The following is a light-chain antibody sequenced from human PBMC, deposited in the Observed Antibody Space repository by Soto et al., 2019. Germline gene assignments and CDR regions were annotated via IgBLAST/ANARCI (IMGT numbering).Light chain of an antibody. V-gene: IGKV3D-20*02. CDR3: QQRSNWPPT. J-gene: IGKJ5*01. CDR2: GAS. CDR1: QSVSNNY. Sequence: EIVLTQSPGTLSLSPGERATLSCRTSQSVSNNYLAWYQQKPGQAPRLLIYGASSRATGIPGRFSGSGSGTDFTLTISSLEPEDFAVYYCQQRSNWPPTFGQGTRLEIK.